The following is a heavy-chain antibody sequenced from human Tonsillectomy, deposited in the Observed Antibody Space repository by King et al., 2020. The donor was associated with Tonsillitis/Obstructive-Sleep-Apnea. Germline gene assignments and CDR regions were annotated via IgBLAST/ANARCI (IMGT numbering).Heavy chain of an antibody. V-gene: IGHV4-31*03. D-gene: IGHD3-10*02. J-gene: IGHJ5*02. CDR1: GGSISSGGYY. CDR3: ASTPVRWASVLFTGQTKNWFDP. Sequence: QLQESGPGLVKPSQTLSLTCTVSGGSISSGGYYWSWIRQHPGKGLEWIGYIYYSGSTYYNPSLKSRVTISVDTSKNQFSLKLSSVTAAATAVYYVASTPVRWASVLFTGQTKNWFDPWGQGTLVTVSS. CDR2: IYYSGST.